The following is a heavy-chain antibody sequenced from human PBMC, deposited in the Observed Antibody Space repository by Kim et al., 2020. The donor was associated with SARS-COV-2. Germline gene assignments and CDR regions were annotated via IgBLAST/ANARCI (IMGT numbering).Heavy chain of an antibody. CDR3: ARGGSIAAAGRDFDY. J-gene: IGHJ4*02. V-gene: IGHV4-59*13. CDR2: IYYGGST. Sequence: SETLSLTCTVSGGSISSYYWSWIRQPPGKGLEWIGYIYYGGSTNYNPSLKSRVTISVDTSKNQFSLKLSSVTAADTAVYYCARGGSIAAAGRDFDYWGQGTLVTVSS. CDR1: GGSISSYY. D-gene: IGHD6-13*01.